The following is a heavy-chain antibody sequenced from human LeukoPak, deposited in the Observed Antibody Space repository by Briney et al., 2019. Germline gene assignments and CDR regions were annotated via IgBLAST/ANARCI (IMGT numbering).Heavy chain of an antibody. V-gene: IGHV3-30*04. D-gene: IGHD5-12*01. Sequence: GGSLRLSCAASGFTLSSYAMHWVRQAPGKGLEWVAVISYDGSNKYYADSVKGRFTISRDNSKNTLYLQMNSLRAEDTAVYYCARDLRNGYSGYDWCFDYWGQGTLVTVSS. CDR2: ISYDGSNK. CDR1: GFTLSSYA. J-gene: IGHJ4*02. CDR3: ARDLRNGYSGYDWCFDY.